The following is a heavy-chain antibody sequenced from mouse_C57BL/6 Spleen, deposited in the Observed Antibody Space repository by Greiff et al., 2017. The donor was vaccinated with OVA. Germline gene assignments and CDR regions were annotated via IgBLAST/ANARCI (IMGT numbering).Heavy chain of an antibody. Sequence: QVQLQQSGAELVRPGTSVKLSCKASGYTFTSYWMHWVKQRPGQGLEWIGVIDPSDSYTNYNQKFKGKATLTVDTSSSTAYMQLSSLTSEDSAVYYCARAGGYGNLDYWGQGTTLTVSS. CDR1: GYTFTSYW. D-gene: IGHD2-1*01. CDR2: IDPSDSYT. CDR3: ARAGGYGNLDY. V-gene: IGHV1-59*01. J-gene: IGHJ2*01.